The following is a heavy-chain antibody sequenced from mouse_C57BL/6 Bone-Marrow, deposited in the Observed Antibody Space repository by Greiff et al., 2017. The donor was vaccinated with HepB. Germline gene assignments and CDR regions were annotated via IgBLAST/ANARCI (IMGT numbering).Heavy chain of an antibody. CDR2: IRNKANGYTT. CDR1: GFTFTDYY. CDR3: ARWRGSSSYWYFDV. J-gene: IGHJ1*03. Sequence: EVMLVESGGGLVQPGGSLSLSCAASGFTFTDYYMSWVRQPPGKALEWLGFIRNKANGYTTEYSASVKGRFTISRENSQSILYLQMNALRAEDSATDYCARWRGSSSYWYFDVWGKGTTVTVSS. D-gene: IGHD1-1*01. V-gene: IGHV7-3*01.